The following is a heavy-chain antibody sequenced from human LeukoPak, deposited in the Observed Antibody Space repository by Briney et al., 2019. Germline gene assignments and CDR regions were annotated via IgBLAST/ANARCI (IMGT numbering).Heavy chain of an antibody. Sequence: SETLSLTCTVSGGSISSSSYYWGWIRQPPGKGLEWVGSIYYSGSTYYNPSLKSRVTISVDTSKNQFSLKLSSVTAADTAVYYCARDRGHYYDSSGYYRSPPDAFDIWGQGTMVTVSS. CDR2: IYYSGST. V-gene: IGHV4-39*07. D-gene: IGHD3-22*01. CDR3: ARDRGHYYDSSGYYRSPPDAFDI. CDR1: GGSISSSSYY. J-gene: IGHJ3*02.